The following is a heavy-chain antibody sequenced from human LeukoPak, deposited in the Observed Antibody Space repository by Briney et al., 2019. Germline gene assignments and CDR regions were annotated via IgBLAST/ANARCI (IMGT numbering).Heavy chain of an antibody. Sequence: GGSLRPSCAASGFTFDDYAMHWVRQAPGKGLEWVSGISWNSGSIGYADSVKGRFTISRDNAKNSLYLQMNSLRAEDTAVYYCARDYGSSPALGYWGQGTLVTVSS. CDR1: GFTFDDYA. D-gene: IGHD6-6*01. J-gene: IGHJ4*02. CDR2: ISWNSGSI. CDR3: ARDYGSSPALGY. V-gene: IGHV3-9*01.